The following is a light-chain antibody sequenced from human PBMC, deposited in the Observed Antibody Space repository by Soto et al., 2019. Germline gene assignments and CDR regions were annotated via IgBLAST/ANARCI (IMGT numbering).Light chain of an antibody. V-gene: IGLV2-14*01. CDR3: RSYTSSMIDVV. CDR1: SSDVGGYYY. J-gene: IGLJ1*01. Sequence: QSALTQPPSVSGSPGQSITISCTGTSSDVGGYYYVHWYQQHPGTAPKLLIYDNSNRPSGVPNRFSGSKSGNTASLTITGLQAEDEADYYCRSYTSSMIDVVFGSGTKVTVL. CDR2: DNS.